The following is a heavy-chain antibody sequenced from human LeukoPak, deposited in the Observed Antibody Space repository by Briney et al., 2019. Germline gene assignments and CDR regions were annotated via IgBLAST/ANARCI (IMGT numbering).Heavy chain of an antibody. J-gene: IGHJ4*02. CDR2: INSDGSST. D-gene: IGHD4-23*01. V-gene: IGHV3-74*01. Sequence: GGSLRLSCAASGFTFDDYSIHWVRQAPGKGLVWVSRINSDGSSTSYADSVKGRFTISRDKSKNTLYLLMNSLRADDTAVYYCVKDLFRWSFDFWGQGTLVTVSS. CDR3: VKDLFRWSFDF. CDR1: GFTFDDYS.